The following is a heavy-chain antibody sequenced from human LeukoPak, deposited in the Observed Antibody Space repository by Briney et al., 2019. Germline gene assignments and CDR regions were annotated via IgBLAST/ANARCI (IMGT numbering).Heavy chain of an antibody. J-gene: IGHJ4*02. CDR2: IYYSGST. Sequence: SETLSLTCTVSGGSISSYYWSWIRQPPGKGLEWIGYIYYSGSTNYNPSLKSRVTISVDTSKNQFSLKLSSVTAADTAVYYCASGTGSGSYYSCDYWGQGTLVTVSS. V-gene: IGHV4-59*01. CDR3: ASGTGSGSYYSCDY. CDR1: GGSISSYY. D-gene: IGHD3-10*01.